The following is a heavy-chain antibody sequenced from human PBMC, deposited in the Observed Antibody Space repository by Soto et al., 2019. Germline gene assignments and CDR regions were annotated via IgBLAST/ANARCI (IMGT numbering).Heavy chain of an antibody. Sequence: QVQLVQSGAEVKKPGASVKVSCKASGYTFTSYGISWVRQAPGQGLEWMGWISAYNGNTNYAQKLQGRVTMTPDTSTSTAYMELRSLRSDDTAVYYCARAPTSITIFGVVISPFDIWGQGTMVTVSS. J-gene: IGHJ3*02. CDR3: ARAPTSITIFGVVISPFDI. CDR2: ISAYNGNT. V-gene: IGHV1-18*01. CDR1: GYTFTSYG. D-gene: IGHD3-3*01.